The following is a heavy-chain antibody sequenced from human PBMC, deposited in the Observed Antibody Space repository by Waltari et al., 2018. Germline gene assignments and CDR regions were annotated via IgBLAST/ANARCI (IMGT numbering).Heavy chain of an antibody. Sequence: QVQLQESGPGLVKPSETLSLTSTVSNYSITSGYFWGWIRQSPGKGLEWIGSIYHTGTTYFNPSLKSRVTISIDTSKKQFSLRLRSVTAADTGVYFCARDKGFYDVLPGRGWFDPWGQGTLVTVSS. CDR3: ARDKGFYDVLPGRGWFDP. V-gene: IGHV4-38-2*02. J-gene: IGHJ5*02. CDR2: IYHTGTT. CDR1: NYSITSGYF. D-gene: IGHD3-9*01.